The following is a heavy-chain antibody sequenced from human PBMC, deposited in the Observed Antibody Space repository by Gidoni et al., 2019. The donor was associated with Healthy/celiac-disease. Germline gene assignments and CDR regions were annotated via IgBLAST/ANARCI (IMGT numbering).Heavy chain of an antibody. CDR1: GGSISSYY. D-gene: IGHD6-19*01. CDR3: ARAKVESGWEDWYFDL. CDR2: IYYSGST. J-gene: IGHJ2*01. V-gene: IGHV4-59*01. Sequence: QVQLQESGPGLVKPSETLSLTCTVSGGSISSYYWSWIRQPPGKGLEWIGYIYYSGSTNYNPSLKSRVTISVDTSKNQFSLKLSSVTAADTAVYYCARAKVESGWEDWYFDLWGRGTLVTVSS.